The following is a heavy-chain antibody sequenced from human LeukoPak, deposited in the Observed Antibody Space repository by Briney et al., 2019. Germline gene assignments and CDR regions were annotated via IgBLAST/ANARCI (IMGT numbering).Heavy chain of an antibody. Sequence: GASVKVSCKASEGTFSSYAISWVRQAPGQGLEWMGRIIPILGIANYAQKFQGRVTITADKSTSTAYMELSSLRSEDTAVYYCARAYYYGSGRLFDYWGQGTLVTVSS. J-gene: IGHJ4*02. CDR1: EGTFSSYA. D-gene: IGHD3-10*01. V-gene: IGHV1-69*04. CDR2: IIPILGIA. CDR3: ARAYYYGSGRLFDY.